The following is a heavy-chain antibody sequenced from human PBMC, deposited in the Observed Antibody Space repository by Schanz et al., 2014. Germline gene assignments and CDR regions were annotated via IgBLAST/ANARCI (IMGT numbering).Heavy chain of an antibody. J-gene: IGHJ4*02. CDR1: EFSFSSFG. CDR3: ARGPIPIQGVPMDF. V-gene: IGHV3-33*08. CDR2: IGYDGSEK. Sequence: VQLVESGGGLVQPRGSLRLSCAASEFSFSSFGMNWVRQAPGKGLEWVANIGYDGSEKYYVDSVKGRFTISRDNSKDTLYLQMSGLTPEDTAVYYCARGPIPIQGVPMDFWGQGTLXTVSS. D-gene: IGHD3-10*01.